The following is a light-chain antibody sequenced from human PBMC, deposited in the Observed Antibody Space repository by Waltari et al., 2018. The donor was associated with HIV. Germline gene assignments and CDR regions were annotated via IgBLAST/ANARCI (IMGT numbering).Light chain of an antibody. CDR3: CSYAGKYTWV. J-gene: IGLJ1*01. CDR2: DVS. Sequence: QSALTQPRSVSGSPGQSVTISSTGTSSHVGPTTYVAWYQQNPGQAPVLLIFDVSQRPSGVPDRFSGSKSGNTASLTISGLQAVDEADYYCCSYAGKYTWVFGTGAKVTVL. CDR1: SSHVGPTTY. V-gene: IGLV2-11*01.